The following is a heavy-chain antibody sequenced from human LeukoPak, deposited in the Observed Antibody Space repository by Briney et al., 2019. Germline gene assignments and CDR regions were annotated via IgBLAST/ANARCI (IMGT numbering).Heavy chain of an antibody. CDR3: AKEVGATDTVDY. CDR2: ISSTSNSL. J-gene: IGHJ4*02. V-gene: IGHV3-48*01. D-gene: IGHD1-26*01. Sequence: GGSLRLSCEASGFTFSSYSMNWVRQAPGKGLEWLSYISSTSNSLYYADSVKGRFTISRDNSKNTLYLQMNSLRAEDTAVYYCAKEVGATDTVDYWGQGTLVTVSS. CDR1: GFTFSSYS.